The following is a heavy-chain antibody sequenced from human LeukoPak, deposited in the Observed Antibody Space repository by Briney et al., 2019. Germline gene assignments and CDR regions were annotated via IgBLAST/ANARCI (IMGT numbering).Heavy chain of an antibody. CDR1: GFTFSSYG. CDR2: IWYDGSYK. CDR3: ARARYYDFWSGSYYYGMDV. D-gene: IGHD3-3*01. Sequence: PGRSLRLSCAASGFTFSSYGMHWVRQAPGKGLEWVAVIWYDGSYKYYADSVKGRFTISRDNSKNTLYLQMNSLRAEDTAVYYCARARYYDFWSGSYYYGMDVWGQGTTVTVSS. J-gene: IGHJ6*02. V-gene: IGHV3-33*01.